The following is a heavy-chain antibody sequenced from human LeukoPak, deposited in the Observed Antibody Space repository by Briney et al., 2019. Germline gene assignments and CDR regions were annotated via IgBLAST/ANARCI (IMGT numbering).Heavy chain of an antibody. J-gene: IGHJ5*02. CDR2: IYYSGST. CDR3: ARRRYCSGGSCFPRNWFDP. CDR1: GGSISSSSYY. D-gene: IGHD2-15*01. V-gene: IGHV4-39*01. Sequence: SETLSLTCTVSGGSISSSSYYWGWIRQPPGKGLEWIGSIYYSGSTYYNPSLKSRVTISVDTSKNQFSLKLSSVTAADTDVYYCARRRYCSGGSCFPRNWFDPWGQGTLVTVSS.